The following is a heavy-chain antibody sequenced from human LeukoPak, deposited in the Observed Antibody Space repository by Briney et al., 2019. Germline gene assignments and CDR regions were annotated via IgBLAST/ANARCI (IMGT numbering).Heavy chain of an antibody. Sequence: ASQTLSLTCAISGDSVSNNSVTWNWIRQSPSRGLEWLGRTYYRSTWYNDYAVSVRGRITVNPDTSKNQFSLHLNSVTPEDTAVYYCARRLTQYDCFDPWGQGILVTVSS. V-gene: IGHV6-1*01. J-gene: IGHJ5*02. CDR1: GDSVSNNSVT. D-gene: IGHD2-2*01. CDR2: TYYRSTWYN. CDR3: ARRLTQYDCFDP.